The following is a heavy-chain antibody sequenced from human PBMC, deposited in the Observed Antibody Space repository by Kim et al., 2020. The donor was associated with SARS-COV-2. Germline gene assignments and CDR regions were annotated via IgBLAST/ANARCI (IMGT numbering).Heavy chain of an antibody. Sequence: ASVKVSCKASGYTFTGYYMHWVRQAPGQGLEWMGWINPNSGGTNYAQKFQGRVTMTRDTSISTAYMELSRLRSDDTAVYYCARNYYDSSGRSWRIIDYWGQGTLVTVSS. J-gene: IGHJ4*02. CDR3: ARNYYDSSGRSWRIIDY. D-gene: IGHD3-22*01. CDR1: GYTFTGYY. CDR2: INPNSGGT. V-gene: IGHV1-2*02.